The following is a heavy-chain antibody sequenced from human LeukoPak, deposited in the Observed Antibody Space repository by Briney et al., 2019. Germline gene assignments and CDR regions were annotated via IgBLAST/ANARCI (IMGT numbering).Heavy chain of an antibody. J-gene: IGHJ4*02. CDR2: ISYDGSNK. V-gene: IGHV3-30*03. Sequence: GGSLRLSCAASGFTFSSYGMHWVRQAPGKGLEWVAVISYDGSNKYYADSVKGRFTISRDNSKNTLYLQMNSLRAEDTAVYYCARDQGIAAAVYFDYWGQGTLVTVSS. CDR3: ARDQGIAAAVYFDY. D-gene: IGHD6-13*01. CDR1: GFTFSSYG.